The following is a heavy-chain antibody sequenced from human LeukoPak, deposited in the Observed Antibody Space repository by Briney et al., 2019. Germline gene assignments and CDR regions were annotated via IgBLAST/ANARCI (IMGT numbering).Heavy chain of an antibody. D-gene: IGHD3-22*01. CDR1: GGSISSYY. CDR2: IYYGGGT. CDR3: ARHAYYHDSSGYLEY. J-gene: IGHJ4*02. V-gene: IGHV4-59*08. Sequence: SETLSLTCTVSGGSISSYYWSWVRQPPAKGLEWISYIYYGGGTNYSPSLKSRVTISVDTSKTQFSLKLSSVTAADTAVYYCARHAYYHDSSGYLEYWGQGTPVTVSS.